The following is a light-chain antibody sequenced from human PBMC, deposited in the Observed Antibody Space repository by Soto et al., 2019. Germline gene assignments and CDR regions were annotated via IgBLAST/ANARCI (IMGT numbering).Light chain of an antibody. CDR3: QQYGASLYT. V-gene: IGKV3-20*01. J-gene: IGKJ2*01. Sequence: EIMLTQSPGTLSLSPGERATLSCRASQSVRSSFLAWYQQKPGQAPRLLMHGASNRAPGIPDRFSGSGSGTDFTLTISRLEPQDFAVYFCQQYGASLYTFGQGTKLEIK. CDR1: QSVRSSF. CDR2: GAS.